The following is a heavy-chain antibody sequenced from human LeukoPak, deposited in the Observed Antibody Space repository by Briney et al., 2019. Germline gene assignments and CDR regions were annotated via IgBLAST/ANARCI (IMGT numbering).Heavy chain of an antibody. CDR1: GGSISSYY. V-gene: IGHV4-59*12. D-gene: IGHD1-26*01. CDR2: IYYSGST. Sequence: PSETLSLTCTVSGGSISSYYWSWIRQPPGKGLEWIGYIYYSGSTNYNPSLKSRVTISVDTSKNQFSLKLSSVTAADTAIYYCARDHSGSYPWYFDYWGPGTLVTVSS. J-gene: IGHJ4*02. CDR3: ARDHSGSYPWYFDY.